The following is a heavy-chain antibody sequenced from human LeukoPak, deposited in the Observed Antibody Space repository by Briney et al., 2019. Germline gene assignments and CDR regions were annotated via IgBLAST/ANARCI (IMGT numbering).Heavy chain of an antibody. Sequence: GGSLRLSCAASGFAFNSYWMHWVRQAPGKGLVWVSRIDEDGKTIDYADSVKGQFTISRDNSNNTLYLHMNSLRPEDTAVYYCARGAGTTVYYMDVWGKGTTVTVSS. CDR1: GFAFNSYW. CDR2: IDEDGKTI. V-gene: IGHV3-74*01. J-gene: IGHJ6*03. D-gene: IGHD1-7*01. CDR3: ARGAGTTVYYMDV.